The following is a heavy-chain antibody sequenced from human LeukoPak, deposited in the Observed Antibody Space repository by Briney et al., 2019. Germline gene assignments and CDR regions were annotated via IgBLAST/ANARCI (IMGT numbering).Heavy chain of an antibody. V-gene: IGHV4-59*02. CDR2: IYYTGST. D-gene: IGHD1-14*01. CDR3: ASRNRGNDY. CDR1: GGSVSDYY. Sequence: PSGTLSLTCTISGGSVSDYYWSWIRQSPGKGLEWIGYIYYTGSTTYNPSLKSRVAISADTYKNQIPLNLRSVTAADTAVYYCASRNRGNDYWGQGTLVTVSS. J-gene: IGHJ4*02.